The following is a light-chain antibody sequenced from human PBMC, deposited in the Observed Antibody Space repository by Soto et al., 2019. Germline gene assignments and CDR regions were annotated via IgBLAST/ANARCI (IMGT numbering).Light chain of an antibody. J-gene: IGLJ2*01. CDR3: STYINSITFVI. CDR1: SSDVGAYNY. V-gene: IGLV2-14*01. Sequence: SALTQPASVSGSPGQSITISCTGTSSDVGAYNYISWYQQHPGKAPKLMIYEVSNRPSGVSTRFSGSKSGNTASLTISGLQAEDEGDYYCSTYINSITFVIFGGGTKVTVL. CDR2: EVS.